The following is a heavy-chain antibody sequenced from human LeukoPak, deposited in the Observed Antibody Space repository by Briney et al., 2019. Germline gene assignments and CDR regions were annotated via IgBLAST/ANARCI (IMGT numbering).Heavy chain of an antibody. V-gene: IGHV1-2*02. Sequence: ASVKVSCKASGYTFTGYYMHWVRQAPGQGLEWMGWINPNSGGTNYAQTFQGRVTMTRDTSISTAYMELSRLRSDDTSVYYCARAMETLDAFDIWGQGTMVTVSS. CDR3: ARAMETLDAFDI. D-gene: IGHD3-3*01. CDR1: GYTFTGYY. J-gene: IGHJ3*02. CDR2: INPNSGGT.